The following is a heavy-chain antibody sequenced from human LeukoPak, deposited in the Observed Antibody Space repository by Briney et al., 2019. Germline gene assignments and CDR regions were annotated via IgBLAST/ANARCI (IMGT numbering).Heavy chain of an antibody. CDR1: GFSFHDYD. V-gene: IGHV3-9*01. CDR2: ITWDSGRI. CDR3: AKDLDASGRQNDYYYYGMDV. Sequence: GGSLRLSCAASGFSFHDYDMHWVRQAPGKGLEWVAGITWDSGRIGYADSVKGRFTVSRDNAQNSPYLQMNSLRPEDTALYYCAKDLDASGRQNDYYYYGMDVWGQGTTVTVSS. J-gene: IGHJ6*02. D-gene: IGHD3-10*01.